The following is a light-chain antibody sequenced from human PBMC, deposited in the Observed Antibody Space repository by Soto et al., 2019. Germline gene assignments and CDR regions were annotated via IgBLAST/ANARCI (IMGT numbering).Light chain of an antibody. CDR2: DDN. CDR1: SSNIGGNT. Sequence: QSVLTQPPSVSAAPGQKVTISCSGSSSNIGGNTVSWYQQLPGTAHKLLIYDDNKRPSGIPDRFSGSKSGTSATLGITGFQTGDEADYYCGSWDSSLSAYVFGTGTKVT. CDR3: GSWDSSLSAYV. J-gene: IGLJ1*01. V-gene: IGLV1-51*01.